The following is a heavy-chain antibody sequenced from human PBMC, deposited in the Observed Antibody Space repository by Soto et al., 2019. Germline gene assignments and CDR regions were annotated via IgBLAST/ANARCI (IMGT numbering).Heavy chain of an antibody. J-gene: IGHJ4*02. CDR2: MNPNSGNT. V-gene: IGHV1-8*01. D-gene: IGHD6-13*01. CDR1: GYTFTSYD. CDR3: ARGSSNSWYVRAVDF. Sequence: ASVKVSCKASGYTFTSYDINWVRQATRQGLEWMGWMNPNSGNTGYAQKFQGRVTMTRNTSISTAYMELSSLRSEDTAVYYCARGSSNSWYVRAVDFWGQGTLVTVSS.